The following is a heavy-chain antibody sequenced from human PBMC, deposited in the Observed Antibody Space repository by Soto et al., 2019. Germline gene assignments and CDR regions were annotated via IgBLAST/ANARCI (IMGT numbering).Heavy chain of an antibody. V-gene: IGHV1-18*01. J-gene: IGHJ5*02. CDR2: ISTYNGHT. CDR3: ARKSSSSSWFDP. D-gene: IGHD6-6*01. Sequence: ASVKVSCKASGYTFFSYGISWVQQAPGQGLEWMGWISTYNGHTSYAQNLQGRVTMTTDTSTRTAYMELRSLRSDDTAVYYCARKSSSSSWFDPWGQGTRVTVSS. CDR1: GYTFFSYG.